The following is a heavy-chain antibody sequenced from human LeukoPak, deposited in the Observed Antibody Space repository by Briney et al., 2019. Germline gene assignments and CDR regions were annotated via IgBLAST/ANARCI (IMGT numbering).Heavy chain of an antibody. Sequence: SQTLSLTCTVSGGSISSGSYYWSWIRQPAGKGLEWIGRIYTSGSTNYNPSLKSRVTISVDTSKNQFSLKLSSVTAADTAVYYCARGRVVVVAATRYYYYGMDVWGKGTTVTVSS. CDR2: IYTSGST. V-gene: IGHV4-61*02. CDR1: GGSISSGSYY. D-gene: IGHD2-15*01. CDR3: ARGRVVVVAATRYYYYGMDV. J-gene: IGHJ6*04.